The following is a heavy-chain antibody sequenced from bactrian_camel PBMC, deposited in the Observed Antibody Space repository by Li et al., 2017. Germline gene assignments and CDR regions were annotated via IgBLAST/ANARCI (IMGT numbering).Heavy chain of an antibody. CDR2: IAPATGTT. V-gene: IGHV3S54*01. J-gene: IGHJ4*01. CDR1: GSGYISGTAC. Sequence: VQLVESGGGSVNAGGSLTLSCAASGSGYISGTACMGWFRQVPGKERKGVAAIAPATGTTFYSDSVKGRFTISHVNANNTLHLQMNSLKAEDTAVYYCAADLGWCGSRPLQREFRNWGQGTQVTVS. CDR3: AADLGWCGSRPLQREFRN. D-gene: IGHD2*01.